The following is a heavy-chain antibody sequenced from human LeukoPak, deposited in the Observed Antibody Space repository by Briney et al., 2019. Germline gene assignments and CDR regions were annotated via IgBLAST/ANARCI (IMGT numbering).Heavy chain of an antibody. J-gene: IGHJ6*03. Sequence: ASVKVSCKASGYTFTGYYMHWVRQAPGQGLEWMGWINPNSGGTNYAQKFQGRVTMTRDTSISTAYMELSRLRSDDTAVYYCARDTIVGDYYYYMDVWGKGTTVTVSS. CDR3: ARDTIVGDYYYYMDV. D-gene: IGHD1-26*01. CDR2: INPNSGGT. CDR1: GYTFTGYY. V-gene: IGHV1-2*02.